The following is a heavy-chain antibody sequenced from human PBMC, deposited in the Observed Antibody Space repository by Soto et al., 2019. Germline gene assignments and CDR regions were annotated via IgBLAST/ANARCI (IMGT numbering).Heavy chain of an antibody. Sequence: EVQLLESGGGLVQPGESLRLSCAASGFTFISYSMSCVRQVPGKGLEWVAAINAGGNTFYGEAMKGRFTISRDNSMNTVYLQMTGLRAEETAVYHCAEEPQSQGWFDPWGKRTLVAVAS. J-gene: IGHJ5*02. CDR3: AEEPQSQGWFDP. V-gene: IGHV3-23*01. CDR1: GFTFISYS. CDR2: INAGGNT.